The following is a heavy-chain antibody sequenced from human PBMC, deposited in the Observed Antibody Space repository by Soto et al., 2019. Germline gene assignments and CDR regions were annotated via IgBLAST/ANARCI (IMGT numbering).Heavy chain of an antibody. D-gene: IGHD6-6*01. Sequence: SETLSLTCTVSGGSISSSSYYWGWIRQPPGKGLEWIGSIYYSGSTYYNPSLKSRVTISVDTSKNQFSLKLSSVTAADTAVYYCARHIEYSSPAGWFDPWGQGTLVTVSS. CDR3: ARHIEYSSPAGWFDP. V-gene: IGHV4-39*01. J-gene: IGHJ5*02. CDR2: IYYSGST. CDR1: GGSISSSSYY.